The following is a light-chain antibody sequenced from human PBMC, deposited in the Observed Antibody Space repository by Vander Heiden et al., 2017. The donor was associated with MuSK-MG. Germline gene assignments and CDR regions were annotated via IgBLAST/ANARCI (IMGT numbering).Light chain of an antibody. CDR2: DAS. J-gene: IGKJ4*01. CDR1: QSVSSY. Sequence: EIVFRESTGTLALSPEERATLSCSASQSVSSYLAWYQQKPGQAPRLLIYDASNRATGIPARFSGSGSGTDFTLTISSLEPEDFAVYYCQQRSNWPLTFGGGTKVEIK. V-gene: IGKV3-11*01. CDR3: QQRSNWPLT.